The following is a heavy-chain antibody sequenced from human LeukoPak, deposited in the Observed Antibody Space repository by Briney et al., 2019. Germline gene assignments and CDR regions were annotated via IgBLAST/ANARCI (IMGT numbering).Heavy chain of an antibody. CDR1: GFTFNTYG. CDR3: AGANRKYYFDY. CDR2: ISSSGGTT. D-gene: IGHD1-14*01. Sequence: GGPLRLSCSASGFTFNTYGMNWVRQTPGKGLEWLSYISSSGGTTYYADSVRGRFTISRDNAKNSLYLQMNSLRDEDTAVYYCAGANRKYYFDYWGQGTLVTVSS. J-gene: IGHJ4*02. V-gene: IGHV3-48*02.